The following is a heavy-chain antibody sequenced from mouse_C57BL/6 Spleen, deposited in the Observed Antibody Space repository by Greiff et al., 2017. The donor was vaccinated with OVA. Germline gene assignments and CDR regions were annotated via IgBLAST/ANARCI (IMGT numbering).Heavy chain of an antibody. Sequence: QVQLQQSGAELVRPGASVKLSCKASGYTFTDYYINWVKQRPGQGLEWIARIYPGSGNTYYNEKFKGKATLTAEKSSSTAYMQLSSLTSEDSAVYFCARHYGDYWYFDVWGTGTTVTVSS. V-gene: IGHV1-76*01. D-gene: IGHD1-1*01. CDR3: ARHYGDYWYFDV. J-gene: IGHJ1*03. CDR1: GYTFTDYY. CDR2: IYPGSGNT.